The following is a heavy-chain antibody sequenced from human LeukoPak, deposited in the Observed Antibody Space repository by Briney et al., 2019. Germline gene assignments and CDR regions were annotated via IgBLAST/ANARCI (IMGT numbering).Heavy chain of an antibody. CDR2: IYYSGST. CDR3: ARGGGMGDYYYYMDV. V-gene: IGHV4-59*01. CDR1: GGSISSYY. D-gene: IGHD5-24*01. J-gene: IGHJ6*03. Sequence: SESLSLTCTVSGGSISSYYRSWIRQPPGKGLEWIAYIYYSGSTNYNPSPKSRVTISVDTSKNQFSLNLSSVTAADTAVYYCARGGGMGDYYYYMDVWGKGTTVTISS.